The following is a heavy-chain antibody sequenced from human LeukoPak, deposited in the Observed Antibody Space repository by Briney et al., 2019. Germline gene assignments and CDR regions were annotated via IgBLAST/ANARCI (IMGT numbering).Heavy chain of an antibody. CDR2: IYTSGST. Sequence: PSETLSLTCTVSGGSISSYYWSWIRQPAGKGLGWIGRIYTSGSTNYNPSLKSRVTMSVDTSKNQFSLKLSSVTAADTAVYYCARDYYDSSGYYYSGDHYWYFDLWGRGTLVTVSS. CDR3: ARDYYDSSGYYYSGDHYWYFDL. J-gene: IGHJ2*01. CDR1: GGSISSYY. D-gene: IGHD3-22*01. V-gene: IGHV4-4*07.